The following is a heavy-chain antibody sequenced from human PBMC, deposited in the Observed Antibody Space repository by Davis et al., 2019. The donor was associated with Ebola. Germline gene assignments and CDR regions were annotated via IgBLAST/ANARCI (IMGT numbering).Heavy chain of an antibody. Sequence: HPQTHSLPCAISWDRVSSGGCNRIRPSPSRGLEWLGRIYYYTSKWNYGYAESVRSRINIRPDTSRNELALQLTSVTPEDTALYYCARGWLRGGMDVWGEGTTVTVSS. D-gene: IGHD5-18*01. CDR1: WDRVSSGG. V-gene: IGHV6-1*01. CDR2: IYYYTSKWNY. CDR3: ARGWLRGGMDV. J-gene: IGHJ6*04.